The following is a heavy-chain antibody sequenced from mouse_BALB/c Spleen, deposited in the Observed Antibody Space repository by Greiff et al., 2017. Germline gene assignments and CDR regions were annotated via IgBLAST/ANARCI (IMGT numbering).Heavy chain of an antibody. CDR1: GFTFSDYY. Sequence: EVHLVESGGGLVKPGGSLKLSCAASGFTFSDYYMYWVRQTPEKRLEWVATISDGGSYTYYPDSVKGRFTISRDNAKNNLYLQMSSLKSEDTAMYYCAREGDGYYVDYWGQGTTLTVSS. CDR2: ISDGGSYT. V-gene: IGHV5-4*02. D-gene: IGHD2-3*01. CDR3: AREGDGYYVDY. J-gene: IGHJ2*01.